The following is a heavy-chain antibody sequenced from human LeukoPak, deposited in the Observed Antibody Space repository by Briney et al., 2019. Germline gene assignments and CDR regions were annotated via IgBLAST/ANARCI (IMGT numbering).Heavy chain of an antibody. D-gene: IGHD3-22*01. J-gene: IGHJ4*02. V-gene: IGHV3-23*01. Sequence: GGSLRLSCAASGFTFSNYWMSWVRQAPGKGLEWVSTISDSGGSTYYADSVKGRFTISRDNSKNTLYLQMNSLRAEDTAVYCCAKKSSSGYYYTDYWGQGTLVTVSS. CDR1: GFTFSNYW. CDR3: AKKSSSGYYYTDY. CDR2: ISDSGGST.